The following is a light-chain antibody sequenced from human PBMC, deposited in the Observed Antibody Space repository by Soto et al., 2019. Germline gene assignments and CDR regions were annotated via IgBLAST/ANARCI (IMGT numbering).Light chain of an antibody. CDR1: QDINKY. Sequence: DIQMPRSQSSLSSAVGDSFPITCRASQDINKYLNWYHQTPGKAPNLLVFATSTLHNGVPSRFSGRRSGTDFSLTITSLQPEDFATYYCQQSYSSPYTFGQGTKLEIK. J-gene: IGKJ2*01. CDR2: ATS. V-gene: IGKV1-39*01. CDR3: QQSYSSPYT.